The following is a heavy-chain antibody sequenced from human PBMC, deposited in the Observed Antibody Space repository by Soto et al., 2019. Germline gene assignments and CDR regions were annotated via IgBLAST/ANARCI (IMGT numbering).Heavy chain of an antibody. CDR1: GFTFSSYD. Sequence: LRLSCAASGFTFSSYDMHWVRQATGKGLEWVSAIGAAGDTYYPGSVKGRFTISRENAKNSLYLQMNSLRAEDTAVYYCARGAIAAAQFDYWGQGTLVTVSS. V-gene: IGHV3-13*01. J-gene: IGHJ4*02. D-gene: IGHD6-13*01. CDR3: ARGAIAAAQFDY. CDR2: IGAAGDT.